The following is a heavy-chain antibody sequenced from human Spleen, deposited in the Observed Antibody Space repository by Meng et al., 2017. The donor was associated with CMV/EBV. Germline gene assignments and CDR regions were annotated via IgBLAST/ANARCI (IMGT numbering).Heavy chain of an antibody. D-gene: IGHD3-22*01. CDR1: GYA. CDR3: ARALSHFDYDSSGYYYNWFDP. V-gene: IGHV1-69*10. Sequence: GYAISWVRQAPGQGLEWMGGIIPILGIAKYAQKFQGRVTITADKSTSTAYMELSSLRSEDTAVYYCARALSHFDYDSSGYYYNWFDPWGQGTLVTVSS. CDR2: IIPILGIA. J-gene: IGHJ5*02.